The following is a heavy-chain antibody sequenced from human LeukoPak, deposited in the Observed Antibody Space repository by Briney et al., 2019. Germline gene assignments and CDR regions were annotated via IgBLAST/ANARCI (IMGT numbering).Heavy chain of an antibody. D-gene: IGHD6-13*01. J-gene: IGHJ6*03. Sequence: GGSLRLSCAASGFTFSSYAMSWVRQAPGKGLEWVSAISGSGGSTYYADSVKGRFTISRDNSKNTLHLQMNSLRAEDTAVYYCAKDVRYSSSWYCYMDVWGKGTTVTVSS. V-gene: IGHV3-23*01. CDR1: GFTFSSYA. CDR3: AKDVRYSSSWYCYMDV. CDR2: ISGSGGST.